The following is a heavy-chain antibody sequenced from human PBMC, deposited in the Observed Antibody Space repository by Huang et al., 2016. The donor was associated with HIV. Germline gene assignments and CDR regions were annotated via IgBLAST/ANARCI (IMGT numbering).Heavy chain of an antibody. CDR1: GGSFRNFA. V-gene: IGHV1-69*11. D-gene: IGHD3-22*01. CDR2: FIHTLGPA. J-gene: IGHJ4*02. Sequence: QVQLVQSGAEVKKPGSSVKVSCKASGGSFRNFAIGWVRQAPGQGLGWRGRFIHTLGPADHAQKFQGRVTIIADESTSTADMELGRLGSEDTAVYYWATVDYYDTSGPQRGDFDNWGQGTLVTVSS. CDR3: ATVDYYDTSGPQRGDFDN.